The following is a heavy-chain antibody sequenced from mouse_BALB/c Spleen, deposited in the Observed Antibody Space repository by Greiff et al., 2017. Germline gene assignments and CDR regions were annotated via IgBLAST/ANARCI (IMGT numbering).Heavy chain of an antibody. CDR3: ARGPYGNYLAWFAY. D-gene: IGHD2-10*02. Sequence: EVKVVESGGGLVQPGGSRKLSCAASGFTFSSFGMHWVRQAPEKGLEWVAYISSGSSTIYYADTVKGRFTISRDNPKNTLFLQMTSLRSEDTAMYYCARGPYGNYLAWFAYWGQGTLVTVSA. CDR2: ISSGSSTI. J-gene: IGHJ3*01. CDR1: GFTFSSFG. V-gene: IGHV5-17*02.